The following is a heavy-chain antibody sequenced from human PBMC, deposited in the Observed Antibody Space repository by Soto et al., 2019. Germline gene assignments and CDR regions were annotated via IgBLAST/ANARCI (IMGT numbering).Heavy chain of an antibody. CDR1: GGSISSSSYY. Sequence: QLQLQESGPGLVKPSETLSLTCTVSGGSISSSSYYWGWIRQPPGKGLEWIGSIYYSGSTYYNPSLKSRVTISVDTSKNQFSLKLSSVTAADTAVYYCARRGWSRSGWIGWYFDLWGRGTLVTVSS. J-gene: IGHJ2*01. CDR2: IYYSGST. CDR3: ARRGWSRSGWIGWYFDL. V-gene: IGHV4-39*01. D-gene: IGHD6-19*01.